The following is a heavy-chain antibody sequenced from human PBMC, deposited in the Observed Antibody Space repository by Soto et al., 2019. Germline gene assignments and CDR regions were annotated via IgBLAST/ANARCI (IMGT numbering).Heavy chain of an antibody. V-gene: IGHV1-69*02. CDR1: GGTFISYT. D-gene: IGHD6-13*01. Sequence: ASVKVSCKASGGTFISYTISWVRQAPGQGLERMGRIIPILGIANYAQKFQGRVTITADKSTSTAYMELSSLRSEDTAVYYCAIQNRESCSWEEYPPEFDYSGQGTLVTVSS. J-gene: IGHJ4*02. CDR3: AIQNRESCSWEEYPPEFDY. CDR2: IIPILGIA.